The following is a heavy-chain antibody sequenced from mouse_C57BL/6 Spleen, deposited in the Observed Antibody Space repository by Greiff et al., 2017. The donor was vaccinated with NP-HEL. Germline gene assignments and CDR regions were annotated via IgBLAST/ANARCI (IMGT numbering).Heavy chain of an antibody. CDR1: GYTFTSYT. J-gene: IGHJ4*01. CDR2: INPSSGYT. D-gene: IGHD1-1*01. Sequence: QVQLQQSGAELARPGASVKMSCKASGYTFTSYTMHWVKQRPGQGLEWIGYINPSSGYTKYNQKFKDKATLTADKSSSTAYMQLSSLTSEDSAVYYCARGTTVVGYYAMDYWGQGTSVTVSS. CDR3: ARGTTVVGYYAMDY. V-gene: IGHV1-4*01.